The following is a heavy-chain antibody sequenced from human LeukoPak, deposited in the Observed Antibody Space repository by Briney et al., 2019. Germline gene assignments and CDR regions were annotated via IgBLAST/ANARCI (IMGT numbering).Heavy chain of an antibody. V-gene: IGHV3-23*01. CDR2: ISGSGGST. CDR3: AKVLTPYQQHGFDY. CDR1: GFTFSSYA. J-gene: IGHJ4*02. Sequence: GGSLRLSCAASGFTFSSYAMSWVRQAPGKGLEWVSAISGSGGSTYYADSVKGRFTISRDNSKNTVYLQMNSLRAEDTAVYYCAKVLTPYQQHGFDYWGQGTLVTVSS. D-gene: IGHD2-2*01.